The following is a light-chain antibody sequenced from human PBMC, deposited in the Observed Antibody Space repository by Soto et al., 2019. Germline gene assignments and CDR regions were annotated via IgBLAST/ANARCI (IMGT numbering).Light chain of an antibody. J-gene: IGKJ5*01. CDR2: DAS. CDR1: ESIRTY. CDR3: QQRSNWPIT. V-gene: IGKV3-11*01. Sequence: EIVLTQSPATLFFSPGEGSIVACRASESIRTYLAWYQQKPGQAPGLLIYDASTRATGIPARFSGSGSGTDFTLTIGSLEPEDFAIYYCQQRSNWPITFGQGTRLEIK.